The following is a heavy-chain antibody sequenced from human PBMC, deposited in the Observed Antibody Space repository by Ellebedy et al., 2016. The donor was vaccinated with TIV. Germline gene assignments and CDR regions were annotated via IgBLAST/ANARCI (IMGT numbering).Heavy chain of an antibody. D-gene: IGHD6-13*01. Sequence: GESLKISXAASGFTFIIYSLNWVRQAPGKGLEWVSYISSSSRTIYYADSVKGRFTISRDNAKNSPYLQMNSLRAEDTAVYYCAAAAGAGEDAFDIWGQGTMVTVSS. J-gene: IGHJ3*02. CDR3: AAAAGAGEDAFDI. CDR2: ISSSSRTI. CDR1: GFTFIIYS. V-gene: IGHV3-48*01.